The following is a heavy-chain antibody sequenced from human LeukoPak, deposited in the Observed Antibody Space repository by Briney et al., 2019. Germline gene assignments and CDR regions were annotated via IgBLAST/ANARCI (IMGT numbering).Heavy chain of an antibody. CDR3: AKGSGSYFGREDY. J-gene: IGHJ4*02. V-gene: IGHV3-30-3*01. Sequence: GGSLRLSCAASGFTFSSYAMHWVRQAPGKGLEWVAVISYDGSNKYYADSVKGRFTISRDNSKNSLYLQMNSLKTEDTAFYYCAKGSGSYFGREDYWGQGTLVTVSS. CDR1: GFTFSSYA. CDR2: ISYDGSNK. D-gene: IGHD1-26*01.